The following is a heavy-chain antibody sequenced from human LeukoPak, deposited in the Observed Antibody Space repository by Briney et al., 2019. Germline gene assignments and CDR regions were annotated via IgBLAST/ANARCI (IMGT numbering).Heavy chain of an antibody. D-gene: IGHD3-3*01. J-gene: IGHJ4*01. CDR3: ASRSSIWSGYQDTLYYFDS. CDR1: GGSISGYY. Sequence: SETLSLTCTVSGGSISGYYWSWIRQPPGKRLEWIGHIYYSGSTNYNPSLKSRVTISVDTSKNQFSLKLSSVTAADTAVYYCASRSSIWSGYQDTLYYFDSWGHGTLVTVSS. CDR2: IYYSGST. V-gene: IGHV4-59*01.